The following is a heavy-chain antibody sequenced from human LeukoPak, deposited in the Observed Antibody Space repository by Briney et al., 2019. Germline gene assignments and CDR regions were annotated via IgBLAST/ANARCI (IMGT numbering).Heavy chain of an antibody. CDR1: GGSISSYY. D-gene: IGHD4-17*01. CDR2: IYYSGST. CDR3: ATALGDYVEYYFDY. J-gene: IGHJ4*02. Sequence: SETLSLTCTVSGGSISSYYWSWLRQPPGKGLEWIGYIYYSGSTNYNPSLKSRVTISVDTSKNQFSLKLSSVTAADTAVYYCATALGDYVEYYFDYWGQGTLVTVSS. V-gene: IGHV4-59*01.